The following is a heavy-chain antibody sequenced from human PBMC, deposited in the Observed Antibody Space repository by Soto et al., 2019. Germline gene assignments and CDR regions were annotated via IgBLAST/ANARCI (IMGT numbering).Heavy chain of an antibody. CDR2: IFYTGTT. Sequence: SETLSLTCSVSGGSVNYNSYYWGWIRQPPGKGLEWVGGIFYTGTTYYSPSLKDRVTISVDTSKNSFSLNLTSVTAADTAVYFCARLVVVAPVANAWGQGTLVTVSS. D-gene: IGHD2-2*01. CDR1: GGSVNYNSYY. CDR3: ARLVVVAPVANA. J-gene: IGHJ5*02. V-gene: IGHV4-39*02.